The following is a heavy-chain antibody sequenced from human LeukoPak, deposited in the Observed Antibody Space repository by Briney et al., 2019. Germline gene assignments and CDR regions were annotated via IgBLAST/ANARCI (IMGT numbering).Heavy chain of an antibody. CDR3: ARAIWESTGYYFDY. D-gene: IGHD3-22*01. CDR1: GFTFSSYW. Sequence: GGSLRLSCAASGFTFSSYWMSWVRQAPGKGLEWVANIKQGGSEKYYVDSVKGRFTISRDNAKNSLYLQMNSLRAEDTAVYYCARAIWESTGYYFDYWGQGTLVTVSS. V-gene: IGHV3-7*01. J-gene: IGHJ4*02. CDR2: IKQGGSEK.